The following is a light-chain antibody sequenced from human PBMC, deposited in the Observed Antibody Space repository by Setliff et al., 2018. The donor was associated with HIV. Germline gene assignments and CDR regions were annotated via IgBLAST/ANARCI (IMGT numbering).Light chain of an antibody. Sequence: QSALTQPASVSGSPGQSITISCTGTSSDGDDYKSASWFQHHPGKAPRLMIYDVSNRPAGLSNRFSGSKSGNTASLTISWLQAEDEADYYCSSYRSSSTPVVFGGGTKGTVL. V-gene: IGLV2-14*01. CDR3: SSYRSSSTPVV. J-gene: IGLJ3*02. CDR1: SSDGDDYKS. CDR2: DVS.